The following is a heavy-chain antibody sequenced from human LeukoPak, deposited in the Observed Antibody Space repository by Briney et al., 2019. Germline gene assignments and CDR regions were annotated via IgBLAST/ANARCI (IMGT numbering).Heavy chain of an antibody. CDR2: LSKSGNT. V-gene: IGHV4-59*01. Sequence: SETLSLTCSVSGGSISSYYWSWIRLPPGKGLEWIGYLSKSGNTNYSPSLKSRVTIFGDTSKNQFFLKLSSVTAADTAVYYCARARYVNSFYAFDIWGQGTLVTVSS. J-gene: IGHJ3*02. CDR1: GGSISSYY. CDR3: ARARYVNSFYAFDI. D-gene: IGHD3-9*01.